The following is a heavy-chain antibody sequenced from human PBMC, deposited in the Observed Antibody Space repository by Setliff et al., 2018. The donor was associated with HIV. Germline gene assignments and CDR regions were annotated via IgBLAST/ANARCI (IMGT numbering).Heavy chain of an antibody. CDR3: AKGPTGSGSAYLDY. CDR2: ITWNGDRA. CDR1: GFIFGDHA. J-gene: IGHJ4*02. V-gene: IGHV3-43D*03. Sequence: QSGGSLRLSCAASGFIFGDHAMHWVRQVPGKGLEWVSLITWNGDRAYYTDSVKGRFTVSRDNSKNSFYLQMNSLRDEDTGLYYCAKGPTGSGSAYLDYWGQGTLVTVSS. D-gene: IGHD3-10*01.